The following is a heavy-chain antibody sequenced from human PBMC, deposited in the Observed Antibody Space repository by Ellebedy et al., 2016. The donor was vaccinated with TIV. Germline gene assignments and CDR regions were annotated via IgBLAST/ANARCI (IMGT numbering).Heavy chain of an antibody. J-gene: IGHJ6*02. CDR1: GYTFASYG. CDR3: ARDGGMGVPGGGYSYRYGMDV. Sequence: ASVKVSXXASGYTFASYGISWVRQAPGQGLEWMGWISAYNGNTNYAQKLQGRVTMTTDTSTSTAYMELRSLRSDDTAVYYCARDGGMGVPGGGYSYRYGMDVWGQGTTVTVSS. CDR2: ISAYNGNT. D-gene: IGHD5-18*01. V-gene: IGHV1-18*01.